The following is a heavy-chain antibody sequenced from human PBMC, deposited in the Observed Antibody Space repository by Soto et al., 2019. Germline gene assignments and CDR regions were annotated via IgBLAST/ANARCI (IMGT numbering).Heavy chain of an antibody. CDR3: ARDSYTRY. CDR1: GFIVSTSY. Sequence: EVQLVESGGGLVQPGGSLRLSCAASGFIVSTSYMSWVRQAPGKGLEWVSIIYNDGSTHYADSVKGRFTISRDDSKNTLYLQILNLRAEDTAVYYCARDSYTRYWGQGTLVTVSS. J-gene: IGHJ4*02. V-gene: IGHV3-66*01. CDR2: IYNDGST. D-gene: IGHD4-4*01.